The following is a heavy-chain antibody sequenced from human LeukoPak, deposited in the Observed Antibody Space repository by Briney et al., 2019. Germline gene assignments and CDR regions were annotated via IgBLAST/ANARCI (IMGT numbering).Heavy chain of an antibody. CDR3: AREMATTKIDY. CDR2: ISSSGSTI. D-gene: IGHD5-24*01. V-gene: IGHV3-48*03. Sequence: PGGSLRLSCAASGFTFSSYEMNWVRQAPGKGLEWVSYISSSGSTIYYAGSVRGRFTISRDNAKNSLYLQMNSLRTEDTAVYYCAREMATTKIDYWGQGTLVTVSS. J-gene: IGHJ4*02. CDR1: GFTFSSYE.